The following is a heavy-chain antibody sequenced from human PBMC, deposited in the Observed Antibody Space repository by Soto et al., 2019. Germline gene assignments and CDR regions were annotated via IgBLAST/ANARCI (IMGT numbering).Heavy chain of an antibody. D-gene: IGHD3-10*01. V-gene: IGHV4-31*03. CDR1: GGAMNSATFY. J-gene: IGHJ4*02. CDR3: ARGPPTLGGFDY. CDR2: IYYRGST. Sequence: SETLSLPCTVSGGAMNSATFYWSWVRQHPEKGLEWSGYIYYRGSTYYNPSLESRVTISQDTSKNQFSLHLTSVTAADTAVYDCARGPPTLGGFDYWGQGTPVTVSS.